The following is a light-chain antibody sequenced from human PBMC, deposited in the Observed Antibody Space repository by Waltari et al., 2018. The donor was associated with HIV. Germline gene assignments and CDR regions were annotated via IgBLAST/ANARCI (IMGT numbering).Light chain of an antibody. CDR1: QSVLYSSNNKNY. V-gene: IGKV4-1*01. CDR2: WAS. J-gene: IGKJ4*01. Sequence: DIVMTQSPDSLVVSLGERAPINCKSSQSVLYSSNNKNYLAWYQQKPGQPPKLLIYWASTRESGVPDRFSGSGSGTDFTLTISSLQAEDVAVYYCQQYYSTPLTLGGGTKVEIK. CDR3: QQYYSTPLT.